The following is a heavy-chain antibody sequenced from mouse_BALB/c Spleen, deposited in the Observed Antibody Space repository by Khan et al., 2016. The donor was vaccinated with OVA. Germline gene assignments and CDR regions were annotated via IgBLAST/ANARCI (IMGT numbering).Heavy chain of an antibody. Sequence: QVQLKESGAELVRPGVSVKISCKGSGYIFTDFSMHWVKRSHAKSLEWIGVISTYYGDPIYNQNFKDKATLTVEKSSSTAYMELARLTSEDSAIYCCARGSGYYRFADWGQGTLVTVSA. D-gene: IGHD2-3*01. CDR2: ISTYYGDP. CDR1: GYIFTDFS. V-gene: IGHV1S137*01. CDR3: ARGSGYYRFAD. J-gene: IGHJ3*01.